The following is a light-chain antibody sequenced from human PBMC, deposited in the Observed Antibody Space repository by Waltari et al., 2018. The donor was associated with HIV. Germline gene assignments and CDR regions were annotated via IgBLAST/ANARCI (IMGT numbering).Light chain of an antibody. V-gene: IGKV3-15*01. CDR1: QSFSNN. CDR2: GAS. Sequence: ELVLTQSPATLSVSPGERATLSCRASQSFSNNLAWYQQKPGQAPRPLIYGASTRATGIPARFSGSGSGTEFTINISSLQSEDFAVYYCQQYNNWPPITFGQGTRLEIK. J-gene: IGKJ5*01. CDR3: QQYNNWPPIT.